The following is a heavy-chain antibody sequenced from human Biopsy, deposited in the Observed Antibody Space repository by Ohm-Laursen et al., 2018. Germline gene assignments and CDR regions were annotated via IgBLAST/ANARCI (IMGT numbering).Heavy chain of an antibody. V-gene: IGHV1-2*02. D-gene: IGHD3-10*01. Sequence: VSSVKVSRKASGYTFTDYSLHWVRQAPGQGLEWMGWVNPNSGATNYAQKFQGRVTMTSDTSISTAYIELRRLISDDTAVYFCARDRMVTIITLVRADTFDIWGQGTLVSVSS. J-gene: IGHJ3*02. CDR1: GYTFTDYS. CDR3: ARDRMVTIITLVRADTFDI. CDR2: VNPNSGAT.